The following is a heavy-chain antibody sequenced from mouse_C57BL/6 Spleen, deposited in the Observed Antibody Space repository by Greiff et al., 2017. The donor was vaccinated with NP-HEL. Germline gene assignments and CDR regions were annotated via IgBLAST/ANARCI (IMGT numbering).Heavy chain of an antibody. CDR1: GYTFTSYW. V-gene: IGHV1-64*01. Sequence: QVQLKQPGAELVKPGASVKLSCKASGYTFTSYWMHWVKQRPGQGLEWIGIIHPNSGSTNYNEKFKSKATLTVDKSSSTAYMQLSSLTSEYSAVYYCARSPDWFAYWGQGTLVTVSA. CDR3: ARSPDWFAY. CDR2: IHPNSGST. J-gene: IGHJ3*01.